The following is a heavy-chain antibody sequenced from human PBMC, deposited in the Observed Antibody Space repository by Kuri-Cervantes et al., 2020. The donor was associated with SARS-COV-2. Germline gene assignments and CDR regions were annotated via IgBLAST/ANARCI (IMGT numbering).Heavy chain of an antibody. CDR2: IYTSGST. CDR3: ARGDSLLDWGSDYYYYMDV. CDR1: GGSISSGSYY. Sequence: SETLSLTCTASGGSISSGSYYWSWIRQPAGKGLEWIGRIYTSGSTNYNPSLKSRVTISVDTSKNQFSLKLSSVPAADTAVYYCARGDSLLDWGSDYYYYMDVWGKGTTVTVSS. D-gene: IGHD7-27*01. V-gene: IGHV4-61*02. J-gene: IGHJ6*03.